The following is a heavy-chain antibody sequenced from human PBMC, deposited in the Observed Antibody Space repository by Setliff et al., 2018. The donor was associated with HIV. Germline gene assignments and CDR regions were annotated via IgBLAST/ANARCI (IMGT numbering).Heavy chain of an antibody. CDR2: INVGNGDT. CDR1: GYTFTTYS. D-gene: IGHD3-10*01. V-gene: IGHV1-3*01. CDR3: ARGALLAAFDFDH. Sequence: GASVKVSCKPSGYTFTTYSMHWVRQAPGHSLEWMGWINVGNGDTKYSQELQGRITITRDTSANTACMELSSLRSDDTAVYFCARGALLAAFDFDHWGHGTQVTVSS. J-gene: IGHJ4*03.